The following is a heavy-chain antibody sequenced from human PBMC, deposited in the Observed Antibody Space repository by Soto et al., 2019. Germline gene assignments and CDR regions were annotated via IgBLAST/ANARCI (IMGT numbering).Heavy chain of an antibody. V-gene: IGHV3-30*18. CDR1: GFTFSSYG. J-gene: IGHJ4*02. Sequence: QVQLVESGGGVVQPGRSLRLSCAASGFTFSSYGIHWVRQAPGKGLEWVASISYDGSNKYYADSVKGRFTISRDNSKNTLYLQVNSLRTEDTAVYYCTKDSPLNRYWGQGTLVTVSS. CDR3: TKDSPLNRY. CDR2: ISYDGSNK.